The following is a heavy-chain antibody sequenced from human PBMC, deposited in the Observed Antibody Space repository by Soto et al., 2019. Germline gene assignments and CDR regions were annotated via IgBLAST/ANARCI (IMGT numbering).Heavy chain of an antibody. V-gene: IGHV1-18*01. CDR1: GYTFSSYG. Sequence: ASVKVSCKASGYTFSSYGITWCRQAPGQGLKWLGWISPYDGNTKYAQILQGRVSMTTDTSTKTAYMEVRSLRSDDTAVYYCARGGYYDSSGSRNYHYYGMNVWGQGTTVTVSS. CDR3: ARGGYYDSSGSRNYHYYGMNV. D-gene: IGHD3-22*01. CDR2: ISPYDGNT. J-gene: IGHJ6*02.